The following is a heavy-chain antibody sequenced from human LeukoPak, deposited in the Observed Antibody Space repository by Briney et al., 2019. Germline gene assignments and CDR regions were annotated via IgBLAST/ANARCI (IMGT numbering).Heavy chain of an antibody. CDR3: ATYRQVLLPFES. J-gene: IGHJ4*02. Sequence: QSGGSLRLSCAASVFTFSTFAMIWVLQPPGKGLEWVSSIFPSGGEIHYADSVRGRFTISRDNSKSTLSLQMNSLRAEDTAIYYCATYRQVLLPFESWGQGTLVTVSS. V-gene: IGHV3-23*01. CDR1: VFTFSTFA. D-gene: IGHD2-8*02. CDR2: IFPSGGEI.